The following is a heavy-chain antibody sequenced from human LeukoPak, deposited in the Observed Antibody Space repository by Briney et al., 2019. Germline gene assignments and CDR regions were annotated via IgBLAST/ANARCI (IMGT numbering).Heavy chain of an antibody. Sequence: GGSLRLSCAASGFTFSDYYMSWIRQAPGKGLEWVSYISSSSSHTNYADSVKGRFTISRDNAKNSLYLQMNSLRAEDTAVYYCARDLHDYSINCYYYGMDVWGQGTTVTVSS. D-gene: IGHD4-11*01. CDR1: GFTFSDYY. CDR3: ARDLHDYSINCYYYGMDV. V-gene: IGHV3-11*06. CDR2: ISSSSSHT. J-gene: IGHJ6*02.